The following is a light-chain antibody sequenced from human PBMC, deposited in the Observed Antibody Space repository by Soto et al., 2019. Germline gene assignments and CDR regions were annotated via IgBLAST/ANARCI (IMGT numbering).Light chain of an antibody. J-gene: IGLJ2*01. CDR2: SNN. CDR1: SSNIGSYI. V-gene: IGLV1-44*01. Sequence: HSVLTQPPSASGTPGQRVTVSCSGSSSNIGSYIVSWYQQLPGSAPKLLIYSNNQRPSGVPDRFSGSKSGTSASLAISGLQSDDEADYYCAAWDDSLNGPVFGGGTKLTVL. CDR3: AAWDDSLNGPV.